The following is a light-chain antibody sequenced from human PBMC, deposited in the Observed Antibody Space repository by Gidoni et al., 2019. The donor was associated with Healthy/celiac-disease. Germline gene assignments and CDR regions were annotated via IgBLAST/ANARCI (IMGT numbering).Light chain of an antibody. CDR3: QQYNSYPLT. J-gene: IGKJ4*01. V-gene: IGKV1-5*03. Sequence: DIQMTQSPSTLSASVGDRVTITCRASQSISSWLAWYQQKPGKAPKLLIYKASSLESGVPSRCSGSGYGTEYTLTISSLQPDDFATYYCQQYNSYPLTFGGGTKVEIK. CDR1: QSISSW. CDR2: KAS.